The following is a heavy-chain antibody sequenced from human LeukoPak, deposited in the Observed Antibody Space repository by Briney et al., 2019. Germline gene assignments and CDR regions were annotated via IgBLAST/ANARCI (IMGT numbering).Heavy chain of an antibody. D-gene: IGHD5-18*01. CDR1: GGSISSGDYY. Sequence: PSQTLSLTCTVSGGSISSGDYYWSWIRQPPGKGLEWIGYIYYSGSTYYNPSLKSRVTISVDTSKNQFSLKLSSVTAADTAVYYCARAAEATAMVPSDYWGQGTLVTVSS. CDR3: ARAAEATAMVPSDY. V-gene: IGHV4-30-4*01. J-gene: IGHJ4*02. CDR2: IYYSGST.